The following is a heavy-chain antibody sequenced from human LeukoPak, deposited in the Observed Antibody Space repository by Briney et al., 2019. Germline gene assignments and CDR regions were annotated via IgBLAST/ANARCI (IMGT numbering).Heavy chain of an antibody. CDR2: IKQDGSEK. CDR3: AREDQPRGTFDY. CDR1: GFTLSNYW. D-gene: IGHD2-15*01. Sequence: PGGSLTLLCAASGFTLSNYWVIWVGHAPGKGVEWVANIKQDGSEKYYVDSVKGRFTISRDNAKNSLYLQMNSLRAEDTALYYCAREDQPRGTFDYWGQGSLVTVSS. V-gene: IGHV3-7*05. J-gene: IGHJ4*02.